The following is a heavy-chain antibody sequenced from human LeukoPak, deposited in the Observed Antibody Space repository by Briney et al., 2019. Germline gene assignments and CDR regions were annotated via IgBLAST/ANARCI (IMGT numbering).Heavy chain of an antibody. V-gene: IGHV4-34*01. CDR3: ARAEYSSSSGNNWFDP. J-gene: IGHJ5*02. D-gene: IGHD6-6*01. CDR1: GGSFSGYY. Sequence: SETLSLTRAVYGGSFSGYYWSWIRQPPGKGLEWIGEINHSGSTNYNPSLKSRVTISVDTSKNQFSLKLSSVTAADTAVYYCARAEYSSSSGNNWFDPWGQGTLVTVSS. CDR2: INHSGST.